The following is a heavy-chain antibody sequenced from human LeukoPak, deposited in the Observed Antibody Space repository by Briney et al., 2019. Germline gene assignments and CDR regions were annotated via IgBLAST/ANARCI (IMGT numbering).Heavy chain of an antibody. Sequence: SETLSLTCTVSGGSINSYYWSWIRQPPGKGLECIGYIHYTGSTNYNPSLKSRVTISVDTSKNQFSLKLSSVTAADTAVYYCARGIVATITPFDYWGQGTLVTVSS. J-gene: IGHJ4*02. CDR2: IHYTGST. CDR1: GGSINSYY. D-gene: IGHD5-12*01. CDR3: ARGIVATITPFDY. V-gene: IGHV4-59*01.